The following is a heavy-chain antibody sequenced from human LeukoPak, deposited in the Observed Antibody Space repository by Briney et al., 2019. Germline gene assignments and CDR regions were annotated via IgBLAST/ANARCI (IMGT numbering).Heavy chain of an antibody. D-gene: IGHD3-3*01. V-gene: IGHV4-61*02. CDR1: GGSISSGSYY. Sequence: PSETLSLNCTVSGGSISSGSYYWSWIRQPAGKGLEWIGCIYTSGSTNYNPSLKSRVTISVDTSKNQFSLKLSSVTAADTAVYYCARDWRDDYYMDVWGKGTTVTVSS. CDR2: IYTSGST. CDR3: ARDWRDDYYMDV. J-gene: IGHJ6*03.